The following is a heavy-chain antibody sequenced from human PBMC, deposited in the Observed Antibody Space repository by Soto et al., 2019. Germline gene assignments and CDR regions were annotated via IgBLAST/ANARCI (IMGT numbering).Heavy chain of an antibody. D-gene: IGHD4-17*01. CDR3: ARETTPTYYYFYLDV. J-gene: IGHJ6*03. V-gene: IGHV3-48*01. Sequence: GGSLRLSCAASGFTFSSYSMNWVRQAPGKGLEWVSYISSSSSTIYYADSVKGQFTISRDSAKNSLYLQMNSLRAEDTAVYYCARETTPTYYYFYLDVWGKGTTVTVSS. CDR1: GFTFSSYS. CDR2: ISSSSSTI.